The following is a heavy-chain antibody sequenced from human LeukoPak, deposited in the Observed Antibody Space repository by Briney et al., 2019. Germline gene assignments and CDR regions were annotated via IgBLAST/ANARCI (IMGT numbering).Heavy chain of an antibody. D-gene: IGHD4-23*01. V-gene: IGHV4-34*01. CDR1: GGSFSGYY. J-gene: IGHJ5*02. Sequence: SETLSLTCAVCGGSFSGYYWRWIHQPRGKGVEWIGEINQSGRTNYNPPLKSRDTISDVTYKNQFALKLSSVTAAVTAVYYCATRARYDYGGNHPPPNWFDPWGQGTLVTVSS. CDR3: ATRARYDYGGNHPPPNWFDP. CDR2: INQSGRT.